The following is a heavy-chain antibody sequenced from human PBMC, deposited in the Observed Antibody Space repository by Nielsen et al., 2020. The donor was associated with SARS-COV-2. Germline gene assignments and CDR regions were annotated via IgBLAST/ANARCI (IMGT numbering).Heavy chain of an antibody. Sequence: GGSLRLSCAASGFTFSSYWMSWVRQAPGKGLEWVANIKQDGSEKYYVDSVKGRFTISRDNAKNSLYLQMNSLRAEDTAVYYCARALPSGITFGGLWGYWGQGTLVTVSS. CDR3: ARALPSGITFGGLWGY. CDR1: GFTFSSYW. J-gene: IGHJ4*02. V-gene: IGHV3-7*05. CDR2: IKQDGSEK. D-gene: IGHD3-16*01.